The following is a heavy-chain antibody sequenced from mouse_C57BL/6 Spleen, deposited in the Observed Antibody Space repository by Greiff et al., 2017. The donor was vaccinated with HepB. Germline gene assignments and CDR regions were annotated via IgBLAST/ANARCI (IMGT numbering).Heavy chain of an antibody. V-gene: IGHV1-26*01. CDR2: INPNNGGT. J-gene: IGHJ1*03. Sequence: EVQLQQSGPELVKPGASVKISCKASGYTFTDYYMNWVKQSHGKSLEWIGDINPNNGGTSYNQKCKGKDTLTAEKSSSKAYMELRSLTAEDSAVYYCARSGAVVARYFDVWGTVTTVTVSS. CDR1: GYTFTDYY. D-gene: IGHD1-1*01. CDR3: ARSGAVVARYFDV.